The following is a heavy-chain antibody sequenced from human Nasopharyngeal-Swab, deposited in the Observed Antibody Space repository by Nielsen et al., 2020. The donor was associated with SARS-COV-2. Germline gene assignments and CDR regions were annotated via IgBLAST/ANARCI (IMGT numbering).Heavy chain of an antibody. CDR3: ARLGAAGDFDY. Sequence: SVTVSCKASGYTFIDFSVHWLRQAPGQRLEWMGRINPYNGYTKYSQLFQDRVSITRDTSANTVYMELSSLRSEDTAVVFCARLGAAGDFDYWGQGSLVTVSS. CDR1: GYTFIDFS. D-gene: IGHD6-13*01. CDR2: INPYNGYT. J-gene: IGHJ4*02. V-gene: IGHV1-3*01.